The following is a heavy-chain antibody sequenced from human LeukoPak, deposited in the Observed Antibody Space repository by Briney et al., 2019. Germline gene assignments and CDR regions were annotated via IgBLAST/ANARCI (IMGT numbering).Heavy chain of an antibody. V-gene: IGHV1-2*06. CDR3: ARAKSSGSSGYYYDWDFDY. D-gene: IGHD3-22*01. CDR2: INPNSGGT. J-gene: IGHJ4*02. Sequence: ASVKVSCKASGYTFTGYYMHWVRQAPGQGLEWMGRINPNSGGTNYAQKFQGRVTMTRDTSIGTAYMELSRLRSDDTAVYYCARAKSSGSSGYYYDWDFDYWGQGTLVTVSS. CDR1: GYTFTGYY.